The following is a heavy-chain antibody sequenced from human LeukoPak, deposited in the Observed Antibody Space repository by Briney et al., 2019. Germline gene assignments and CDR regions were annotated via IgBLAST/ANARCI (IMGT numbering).Heavy chain of an antibody. CDR2: IIPIFGTA. CDR1: GGTFSSYA. CDR3: ARARRAEYSSGWYWFDP. J-gene: IGHJ5*02. D-gene: IGHD6-19*01. Sequence: ASVKVSCKASGGTFSSYAISWVRQAPGQGLEWMGRIIPIFGTANYAQKFQGRVTITADKSTSTAYMELSSLRSEDTAVYYCARARRAEYSSGWYWFDPWGQGTLVTVSS. V-gene: IGHV1-69*06.